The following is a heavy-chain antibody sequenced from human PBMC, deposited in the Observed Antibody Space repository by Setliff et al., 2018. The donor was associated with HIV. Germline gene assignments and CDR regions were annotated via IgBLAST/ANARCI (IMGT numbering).Heavy chain of an antibody. CDR2: IIPISAAS. CDR3: AKAGGSYYDPSGYFWFDS. Sequence: GASVKVSCKTSGGTFSSSAFSWVRQAPGQGPEWMGGIIPISAASNYAQKFQGRVTFTADKSTTTAYMDLRSLRSEDTAVYYCAKAGGSYYDPSGYFWFDSWGQGTLVTVSS. J-gene: IGHJ5*01. D-gene: IGHD3-22*01. V-gene: IGHV1-69*06. CDR1: GGTFSSSA.